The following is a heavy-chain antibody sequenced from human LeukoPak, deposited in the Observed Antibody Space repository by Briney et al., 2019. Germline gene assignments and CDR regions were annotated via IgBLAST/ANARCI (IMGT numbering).Heavy chain of an antibody. D-gene: IGHD3-10*01. CDR2: ISSSSSNR. CDR1: GFTFSRYN. Sequence: ARGSLRLSCEASGFTFSRYNMNWVRQAPGKGLEWVSYISSSSSNRYYAESVKGRFTVSRDNAKNSLYLQMNSLRDEDRAVYYCARDPTMGGAFDVWGQGTTVTVSS. V-gene: IGHV3-48*02. J-gene: IGHJ3*01. CDR3: ARDPTMGGAFDV.